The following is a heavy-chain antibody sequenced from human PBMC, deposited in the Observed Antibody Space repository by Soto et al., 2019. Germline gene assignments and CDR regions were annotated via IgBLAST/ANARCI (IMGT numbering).Heavy chain of an antibody. CDR1: GFTFSGSA. V-gene: IGHV3-73*01. CDR3: IRHLHPNDAFDI. Sequence: GGSLRLSCAASGFTFSGSAMHWVRQASGKGLEWVGRIRSKANSYATAYAASVKGRFTISRDDSKNTAYLQMNSLKTEDTAVYYCIRHLHPNDAFDIWGQGTMVTVS. J-gene: IGHJ3*02. CDR2: IRSKANSYAT.